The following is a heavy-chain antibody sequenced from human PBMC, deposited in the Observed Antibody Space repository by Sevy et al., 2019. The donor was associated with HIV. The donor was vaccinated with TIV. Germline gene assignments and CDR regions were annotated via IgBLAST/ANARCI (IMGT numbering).Heavy chain of an antibody. D-gene: IGHD6-19*01. CDR2: IHYFGSA. CDR3: ARDTSGYSSGWYPYYNYYGLDV. J-gene: IGHJ6*02. Sequence: SETLSLTCTVSGGSISDHYWNWIRQPPGKGLEWIVQIHYFGSANYNPSLKSRVTISLDTSNNRFSLKLSSVNAADTAVYYCARDTSGYSSGWYPYYNYYGLDVWGQGTTVTVSS. V-gene: IGHV4-59*11. CDR1: GGSISDHY.